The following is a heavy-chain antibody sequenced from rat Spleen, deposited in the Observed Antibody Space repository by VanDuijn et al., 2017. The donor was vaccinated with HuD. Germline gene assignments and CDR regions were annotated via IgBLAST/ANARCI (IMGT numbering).Heavy chain of an antibody. CDR3: ARHEQLGSPNWFAY. CDR2: ISTSGSRT. Sequence: EVQLVESGGGLVQPGRSLKLSCAASGFTFSNYYMAWVRQAPKKGLEWFATISTSGSRTYYPDSVKGRFTISRDNAKSSLYLQMNSLKSEDTATYYCARHEQLGSPNWFAYWGQGTLVTVSS. D-gene: IGHD1-3*01. V-gene: IGHV5-25*01. J-gene: IGHJ3*01. CDR1: GFTFSNYY.